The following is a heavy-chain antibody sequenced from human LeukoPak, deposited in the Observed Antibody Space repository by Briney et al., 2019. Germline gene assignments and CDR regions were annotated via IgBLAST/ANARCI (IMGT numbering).Heavy chain of an antibody. CDR1: GGSISSYY. J-gene: IGHJ4*02. Sequence: SETLSLTCTVSGGSISSYYWSWIRQPPGKGLEWIGYIYYSGSTNYNPSLKSRVTISVDTSKNQFSLKLSSVTAADTAVYHCARASLIAAAGTESPPNFDYWGQGTLVTVSS. V-gene: IGHV4-59*01. D-gene: IGHD6-13*01. CDR3: ARASLIAAAGTESPPNFDY. CDR2: IYYSGST.